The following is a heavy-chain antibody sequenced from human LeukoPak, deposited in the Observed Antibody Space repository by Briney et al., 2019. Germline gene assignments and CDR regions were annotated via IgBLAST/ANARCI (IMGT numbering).Heavy chain of an antibody. V-gene: IGHV3-30*18. J-gene: IGHJ5*02. Sequence: PGGSLRLSCAASGFTFSSYGMHWVRQAPGKGLVWVAVISYYGSNKYYADSVKGRFTISRDNSKNTLYLQMNSLRAEDTAVYYCAKGGQFDPWGQGTLVTVSS. CDR2: ISYYGSNK. CDR1: GFTFSSYG. CDR3: AKGGQFDP. D-gene: IGHD3-10*01.